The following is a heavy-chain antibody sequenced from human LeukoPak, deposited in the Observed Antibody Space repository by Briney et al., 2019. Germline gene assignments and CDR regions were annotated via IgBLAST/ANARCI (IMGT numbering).Heavy chain of an antibody. Sequence: GGSLRLSCAASGFTFSSYAMHWVRQAPGKGLEYVSAISSNGGSTYYANSVKGRFTISRDNSKNTLYLQMGSLRAEDMAVYYCASSITIFGVDNFWGQGTLVIVSS. V-gene: IGHV3-64*01. CDR2: ISSNGGST. D-gene: IGHD3-3*01. CDR3: ASSITIFGVDNF. J-gene: IGHJ4*02. CDR1: GFTFSSYA.